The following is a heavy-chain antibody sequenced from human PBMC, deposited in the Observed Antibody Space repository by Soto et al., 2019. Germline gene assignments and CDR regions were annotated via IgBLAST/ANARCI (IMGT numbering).Heavy chain of an antibody. CDR2: IYYSGST. CDR1: GGSISSYY. CDR3: ARLWGWFGDY. V-gene: IGHV4-59*08. D-gene: IGHD3-10*01. J-gene: IGHJ4*02. Sequence: QVPLQESGPGLVKPSETLSLTCTVSGGSISSYYWSWIRQPPGKGLEWIGYIYYSGSTNYNPSLKSRVTISVDTSKNQFSLKLSSVTAADTAVYYCARLWGWFGDYWGQGTLVTVSS.